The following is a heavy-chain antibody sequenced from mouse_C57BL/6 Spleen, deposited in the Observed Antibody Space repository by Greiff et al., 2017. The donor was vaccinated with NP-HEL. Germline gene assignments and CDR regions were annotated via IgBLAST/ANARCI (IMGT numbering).Heavy chain of an antibody. CDR1: GFTFSDYG. CDR2: ISSGSSTI. V-gene: IGHV5-17*01. Sequence: DVKLVESGGGLVKPGGSLKLSCAASGFTFSDYGMHWVRQAPEKGLEWVAYISSGSSTIYYADTVKGRFTISRDNAKNTLFLQMTSLRSEDTAMYYCAREGTTVYAMDYWGQGTSVTVSS. D-gene: IGHD1-1*01. CDR3: AREGTTVYAMDY. J-gene: IGHJ4*01.